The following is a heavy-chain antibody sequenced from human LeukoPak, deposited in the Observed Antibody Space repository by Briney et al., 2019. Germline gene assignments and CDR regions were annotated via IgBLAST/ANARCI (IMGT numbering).Heavy chain of an antibody. CDR2: ISAYNGNT. CDR1: GYTFTSYG. CDR3: ARDDISGSQLDY. Sequence: VASVKVSCKASGYTFTSYGISWVPQAPGQGLEWMGWISAYNGNTNYAQKLQGRVTMTTDTSTSTAYMELRSLRSDDTAVYYCARDDISGSQLDYWGQGTLVTVSS. D-gene: IGHD1-26*01. J-gene: IGHJ4*02. V-gene: IGHV1-18*01.